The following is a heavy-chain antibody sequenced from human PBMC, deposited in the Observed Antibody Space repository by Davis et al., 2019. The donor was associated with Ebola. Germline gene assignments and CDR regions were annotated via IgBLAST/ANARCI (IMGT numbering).Heavy chain of an antibody. CDR3: ARDQGGMDV. CDR2: INHSGST. Sequence: SETLSLTCTVSGGSVNSGSYYWTWLRQPPGKGLEWIGEINHSGSTNYNPSLKSRVTISVDTSKNQFSLKLSSVTAADTAVYYCARDQGGMDVWGQGTTVTVSS. V-gene: IGHV4-61*01. J-gene: IGHJ6*02. CDR1: GGSVNSGSYY.